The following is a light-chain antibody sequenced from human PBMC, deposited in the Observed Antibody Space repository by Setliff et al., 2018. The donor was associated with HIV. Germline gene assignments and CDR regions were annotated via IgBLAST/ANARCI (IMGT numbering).Light chain of an antibody. J-gene: IGLJ1*01. V-gene: IGLV2-14*01. CDR1: SSDVGGYNY. CDR3: SSYVGRRIYV. Sequence: QSVLTQPASVSGSPGQSITISCTGTSSDVGGYNYVSWYQQHPGKAPKLMIYEVSNRPSGVSYRFSGSKSGNTASLTISGLQAEDEADYYCSSYVGRRIYVFGGGTKVTVL. CDR2: EVS.